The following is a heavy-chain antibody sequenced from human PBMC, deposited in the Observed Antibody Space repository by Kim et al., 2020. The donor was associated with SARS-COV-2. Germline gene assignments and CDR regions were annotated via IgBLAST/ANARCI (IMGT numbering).Heavy chain of an antibody. D-gene: IGHD6-19*01. CDR3: ARDVAVAANAFDI. J-gene: IGHJ3*02. V-gene: IGHV4-39*07. Sequence: PSTNSRVTKSVDTSKTQFSLKLSSVTAADTAVYYCARDVAVAANAFDIWGQGTMVTVSS.